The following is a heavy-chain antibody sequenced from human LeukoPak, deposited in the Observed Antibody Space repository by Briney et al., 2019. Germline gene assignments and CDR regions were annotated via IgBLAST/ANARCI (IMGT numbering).Heavy chain of an antibody. CDR1: GFTFSSYS. Sequence: GGSLRLSCAASGFTFSSYSMNWVRQAPGKGLEWVSYISSSSSTIYYADSVKGRFTISRDNAKNSLYLQMNSLRDEDTAVYYCAREYSSSSGSVSDYWGQGTLVTVSS. CDR3: AREYSSSSGSVSDY. CDR2: ISSSSSTI. V-gene: IGHV3-48*02. D-gene: IGHD6-6*01. J-gene: IGHJ4*02.